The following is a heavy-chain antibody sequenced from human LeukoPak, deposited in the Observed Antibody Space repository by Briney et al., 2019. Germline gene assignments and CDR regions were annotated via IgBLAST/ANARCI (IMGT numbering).Heavy chain of an antibody. V-gene: IGHV1-46*01. CDR2: INPSGGST. J-gene: IGHJ4*02. CDR3: ARGFRWLPIGY. Sequence: ASVKVSCKASGYTFTSYYMHWVRQAPGQGLEWMGIINPSGGSTSYAQKFQGRVTMTRDMSTSTVYMELSSLRSEDTALYYCARGFRWLPIGYWGQGTLVTVSS. CDR1: GYTFTSYY. D-gene: IGHD5-12*01.